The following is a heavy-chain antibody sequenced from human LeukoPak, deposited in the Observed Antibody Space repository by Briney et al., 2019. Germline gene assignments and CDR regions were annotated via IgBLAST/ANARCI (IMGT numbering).Heavy chain of an antibody. V-gene: IGHV3-23*01. CDR1: GFTFSSYA. D-gene: IGHD6-19*01. J-gene: IGHJ4*02. CDR3: AKGYSSGWYCFDY. CDR2: ISASGGST. Sequence: PGGSLRLSCAASGFTFSSYAMSWVRQAPGKGLEYVSTISASGGSTYYADSVKGRFTISRDNSKNTLYLQMNSLRAEDTAIYYCAKGYSSGWYCFDYWGQGTLVTVSS.